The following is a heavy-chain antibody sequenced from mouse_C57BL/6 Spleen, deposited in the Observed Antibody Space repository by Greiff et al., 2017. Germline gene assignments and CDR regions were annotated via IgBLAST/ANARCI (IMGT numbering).Heavy chain of an antibody. CDR1: GYTFTSYW. Sequence: QVQLQQPGAELVKPGASVKLSCKASGYTFTSYWMQWVKQRPGQGLEWIGEIDPSDSYTNYNQKFKGKATLTVDTSSSTASMQLSSLTSEDSAVYYCARRSLYAMDYWGQGTSVTVSS. J-gene: IGHJ4*01. D-gene: IGHD6-1*01. CDR2: IDPSDSYT. V-gene: IGHV1-50*01. CDR3: ARRSLYAMDY.